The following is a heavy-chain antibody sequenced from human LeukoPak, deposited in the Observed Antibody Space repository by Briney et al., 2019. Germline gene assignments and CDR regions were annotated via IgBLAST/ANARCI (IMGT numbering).Heavy chain of an antibody. Sequence: ASVKVSCKASGYTFASYGISWVRQAPGQGLEWMGWISAYNGNTNYAQKLQGRVTMTTDTSTSTAYMELRSLRPDDTAVYYCARELYYYDSSGYSNWFDPWGQGTLVTVSS. CDR1: GYTFASYG. J-gene: IGHJ5*02. CDR2: ISAYNGNT. CDR3: ARELYYYDSSGYSNWFDP. V-gene: IGHV1-18*01. D-gene: IGHD3-22*01.